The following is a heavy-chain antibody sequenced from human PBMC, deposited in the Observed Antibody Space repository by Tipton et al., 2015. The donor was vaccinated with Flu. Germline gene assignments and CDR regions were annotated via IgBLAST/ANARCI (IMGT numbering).Heavy chain of an antibody. V-gene: IGHV4-59*08. Sequence: TLSLTCTVSGDSISSYYWSWIRQPPGKGLEWIGTIDRSGNTHYNPSLESRVTVLADTPKNQVSLRLSSVTAADTAIYYCARLRLGRHLSDFDYWGQGILVTVSS. D-gene: IGHD3-16*01. CDR2: IDRSGNT. J-gene: IGHJ4*02. CDR3: ARLRLGRHLSDFDY. CDR1: GDSISSYY.